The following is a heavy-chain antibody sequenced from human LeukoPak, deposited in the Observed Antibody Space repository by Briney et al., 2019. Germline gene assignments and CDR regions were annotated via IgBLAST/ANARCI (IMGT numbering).Heavy chain of an antibody. CDR2: ISYDGNNK. CDR3: ARGGIPTGPYYYFYYMDV. V-gene: IGHV3-30*01. D-gene: IGHD3-10*01. Sequence: PGGSLRLSCAASRFTFSRNVMHRVRQAPGKGLVWLALISYDGNNKFYADSVKGRFTISRDNSRNTLYLQMNSLRGEDAAVYSCARGGIPTGPYYYFYYMDVWGKGTAVTVSS. CDR1: RFTFSRNV. J-gene: IGHJ6*03.